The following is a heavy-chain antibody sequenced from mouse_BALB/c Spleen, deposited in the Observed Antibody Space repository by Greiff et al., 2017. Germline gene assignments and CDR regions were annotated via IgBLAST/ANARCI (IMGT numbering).Heavy chain of an antibody. V-gene: IGHV7-3*02. D-gene: IGHD2-1*01. CDR2: IRNKANGYTT. CDR3: ARSYGNYGFAY. Sequence: EVQVVESGGGLVQPGGSLRLSCATSGFTFTDYYMSWVRQPPGQALEWLGFIRNKANGYTTEYSASVKGRFTISRDNSQSILYLQMNTLRAEDRATYYCARSYGNYGFAYWGQGTLVTVSA. J-gene: IGHJ3*01. CDR1: GFTFTDYY.